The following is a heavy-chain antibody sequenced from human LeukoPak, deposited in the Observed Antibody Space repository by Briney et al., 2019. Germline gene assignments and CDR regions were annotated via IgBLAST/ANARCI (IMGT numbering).Heavy chain of an antibody. CDR1: GGTFTICA. D-gene: IGHD1-14*01. V-gene: IGHV1-69*04. Sequence: ASVKLSFNSSGGTFTICANCWGRLPPAQGHGWVGMIILYCGITTYSQKFKGRVTITADKSTRTASMELSSLRPEDTAVYYCERDDRSPNYYYYDGMDVWGQGTTVTASS. J-gene: IGHJ6*02. CDR3: ERDDRSPNYYYYDGMDV. CDR2: IILYCGIT.